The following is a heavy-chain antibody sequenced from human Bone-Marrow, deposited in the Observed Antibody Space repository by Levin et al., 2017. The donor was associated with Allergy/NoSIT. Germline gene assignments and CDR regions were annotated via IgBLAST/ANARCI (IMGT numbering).Heavy chain of an antibody. CDR3: ARAGSRRYYDFWSGYYAEKYFDY. J-gene: IGHJ4*02. D-gene: IGHD3-3*01. CDR1: GFTFSSYW. Sequence: GGSLRLSCAASGFTFSSYWMSWVRQAPGKGLEWVANIKQDGSEKYYVDSVKGRFTISRDNAKNSLYLQMNSLRAEDTAVYYCARAGSRRYYDFWSGYYAEKYFDYWGQGTLVTVSS. CDR2: IKQDGSEK. V-gene: IGHV3-7*01.